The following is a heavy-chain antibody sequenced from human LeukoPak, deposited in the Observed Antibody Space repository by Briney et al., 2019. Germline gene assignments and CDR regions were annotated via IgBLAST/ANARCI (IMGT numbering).Heavy chain of an antibody. CDR2: IKQDGSEK. Sequence: GGSLRLSCAASGFTFSNYWMSWVRQAPGKGLEWVANIKQDGSEKYYVDSVKGRFTISRDNAKNSLYLLMISLRAEDTAVFYCARASKLRLGGLWHKYFDYWGQGTLVTVSS. J-gene: IGHJ4*02. V-gene: IGHV3-7*01. D-gene: IGHD3-16*01. CDR1: GFTFSNYW. CDR3: ARASKLRLGGLWHKYFDY.